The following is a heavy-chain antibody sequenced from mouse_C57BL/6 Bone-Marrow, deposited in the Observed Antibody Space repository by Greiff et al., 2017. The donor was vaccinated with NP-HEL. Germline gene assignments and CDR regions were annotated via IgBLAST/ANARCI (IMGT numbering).Heavy chain of an antibody. CDR3: AGRLLLRFYAMDY. CDR2: INPDSSTI. V-gene: IGHV4-1*01. CDR1: GIDFSRYW. Sequence: EVKLMESGGGLVQPGGSLKLSCAASGIDFSRYWMSWVRRAPGKGLEWIGEINPDSSTINYAPTLKDKFTISRDNAKNTLYLQMSIVRSEDTALYYCAGRLLLRFYAMDYWGQGTSVTVSS. D-gene: IGHD1-1*01. J-gene: IGHJ4*01.